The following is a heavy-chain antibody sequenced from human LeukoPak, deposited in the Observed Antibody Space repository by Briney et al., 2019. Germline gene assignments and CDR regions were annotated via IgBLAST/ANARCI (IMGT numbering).Heavy chain of an antibody. CDR1: GGPFSSGSYS. V-gene: IGHV4-61*02. Sequence: PSETLSLTCTVSGGPFSSGSYSWNWVRQPAGKGLEWIGRIYTSGSTNYNPSLKSRVTISVDTSKNQFSLKLSSVSAADTAVYYCARGYSYGFLSSDYWGQGTLVTVSS. J-gene: IGHJ4*02. CDR3: ARGYSYGFLSSDY. CDR2: IYTSGST. D-gene: IGHD5-18*01.